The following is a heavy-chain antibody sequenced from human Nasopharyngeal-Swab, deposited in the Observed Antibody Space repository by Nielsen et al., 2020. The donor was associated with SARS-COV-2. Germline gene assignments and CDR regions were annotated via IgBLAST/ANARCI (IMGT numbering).Heavy chain of an antibody. CDR3: ARDLGGGYCTTTNCPGS. CDR1: GFTFSDYY. V-gene: IGHV3-53*01. J-gene: IGHJ1*01. CDR2: TEIGGTT. D-gene: IGHD2-2*01. Sequence: GGSLRLSCAASGFTFSDYYMNWVRQAPGKGLEWVSVTEIGGTTHYADSVKGRFSISRDSSTNTLYLQMNNVRAEDTAVYYCARDLGGGYCTTTNCPGSWGQGTLVTVSS.